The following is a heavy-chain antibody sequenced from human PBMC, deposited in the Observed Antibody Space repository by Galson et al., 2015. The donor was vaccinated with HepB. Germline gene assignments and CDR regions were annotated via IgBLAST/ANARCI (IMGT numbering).Heavy chain of an antibody. CDR3: GSSIGALGAFDI. CDR1: GFIFSNYW. Sequence: SLRLSCAASGFIFSNYWMTWVRQAPGKGLEWVANLNEDGSVKYFVESVRGRFTISRDNAKNSLYLQMSSLRAEDTAMYYCGSSIGALGAFDIWGQGTMVTVSS. D-gene: IGHD6-6*01. CDR2: LNEDGSVK. V-gene: IGHV3-7*03. J-gene: IGHJ3*02.